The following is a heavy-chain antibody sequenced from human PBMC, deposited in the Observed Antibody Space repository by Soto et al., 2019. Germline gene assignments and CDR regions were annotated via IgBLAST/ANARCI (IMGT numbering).Heavy chain of an antibody. CDR2: TYYRSKWYN. V-gene: IGHV6-1*01. Sequence: PSQTLSLTCAISGDSVSSNSVGWNWIRQSPSRGLEWLGRTYYRSKWYNEYAVSVKSRVTINPDTSKNQFSLQLKFVTPEDTAVYYCARVGRYYFDCWGQGTLVTVSS. J-gene: IGHJ4*02. CDR1: GDSVSSNSVG. D-gene: IGHD1-26*01. CDR3: ARVGRYYFDC.